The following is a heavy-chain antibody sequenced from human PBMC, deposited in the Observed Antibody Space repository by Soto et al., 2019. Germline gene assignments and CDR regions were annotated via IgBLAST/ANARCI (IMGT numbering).Heavy chain of an antibody. D-gene: IGHD7-27*01. CDR3: ARDRGGNWGFYYGMDV. J-gene: IGHJ6*02. CDR1: GFTFAGSG. Sequence: PGGSLRLSCATSGFTFAGSGMSWVRQAPGKGLEWVSDISGSGSFTYYADSVKGRFTSSRDNSKATLYLQMSSLRVEDTAIYYCARDRGGNWGFYYGMDVWGQGTTVTVSS. CDR2: ISGSGSFT. V-gene: IGHV3-23*01.